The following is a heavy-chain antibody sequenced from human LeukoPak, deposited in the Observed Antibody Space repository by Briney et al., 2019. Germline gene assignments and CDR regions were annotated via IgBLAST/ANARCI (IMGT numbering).Heavy chain of an antibody. D-gene: IGHD6-6*01. CDR3: TRPSYSSSSSPPDY. CDR2: IRSKANSYAT. CDR1: GFTFSGSA. J-gene: IGHJ4*02. V-gene: IGHV3-73*01. Sequence: GGSLRLSCAASGFTFSGSAMHWVRQASGKGLEWVGRIRSKANSYATAYAASVKGRFTISRDDSKNTAYLQMNSLKTEDTAVYYCTRPSYSSSSSPPDYWGQGTLVTVSS.